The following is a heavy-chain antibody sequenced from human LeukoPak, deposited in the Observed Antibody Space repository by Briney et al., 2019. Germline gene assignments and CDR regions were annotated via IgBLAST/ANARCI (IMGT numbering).Heavy chain of an antibody. Sequence: GGSLRLSCAASGFTFSDYYMSWIRQAPGKGLQWVSFISSSSSYTNYADSVKGRFTISGDNAKNSLYLQMNNLRAEDTAVYHCARGGADYVIGYWGQGTLVTVSS. CDR3: ARGGADYVIGY. CDR2: ISSSSSYT. D-gene: IGHD4-17*01. J-gene: IGHJ4*02. V-gene: IGHV3-11*06. CDR1: GFTFSDYY.